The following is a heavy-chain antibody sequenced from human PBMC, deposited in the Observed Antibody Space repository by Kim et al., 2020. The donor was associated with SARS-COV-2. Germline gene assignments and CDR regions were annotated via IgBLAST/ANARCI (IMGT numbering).Heavy chain of an antibody. CDR2: GAAT. Sequence: GAATTHASSVKGRFTVSRDNAKNTLFLQMNSLRADDTAVYYCTSGSGSFWGQGTLVTVSS. J-gene: IGHJ4*02. D-gene: IGHD3-10*01. V-gene: IGHV3-23*01. CDR3: TSGSGSF.